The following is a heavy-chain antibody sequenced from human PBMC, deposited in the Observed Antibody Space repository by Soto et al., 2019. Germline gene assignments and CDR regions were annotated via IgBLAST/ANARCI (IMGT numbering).Heavy chain of an antibody. CDR1: GVSINSGGYY. J-gene: IGHJ3*02. Sequence: QVQLQESGPGLVKPSQTLSLTCSVSGVSINSGGYYWSWIRHHPGKGLEWIGYIYYTGHTFYNASLKSRVAMALDTSKNKFSLKLSSVTAADTAVYYCARGSQLERDALDIWGQGTMVTVSS. CDR2: IYYTGHT. V-gene: IGHV4-31*03. D-gene: IGHD1-1*01. CDR3: ARGSQLERDALDI.